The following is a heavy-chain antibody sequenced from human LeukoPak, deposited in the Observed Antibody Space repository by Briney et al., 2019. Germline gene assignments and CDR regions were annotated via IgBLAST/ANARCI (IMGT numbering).Heavy chain of an antibody. J-gene: IGHJ6*02. CDR3: ARDLHYYYGSGAYYYYGMDV. Sequence: GGSLRLSCAASGFTVSSNYMSWVRQAPGKGLEWVSVIYSGGSTYYADSVKGRFTISRDNSKNTLYLQMNSLRAEDTAVYYCARDLHYYYGSGAYYYYGMDVWGLGTTVTVSS. V-gene: IGHV3-66*01. CDR2: IYSGGST. CDR1: GFTVSSNY. D-gene: IGHD3-10*01.